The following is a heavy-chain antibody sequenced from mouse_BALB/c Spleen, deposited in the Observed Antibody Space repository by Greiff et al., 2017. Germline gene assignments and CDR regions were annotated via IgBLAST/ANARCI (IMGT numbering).Heavy chain of an antibody. D-gene: IGHD1-1*01. CDR3: AREGFLYYGSSYYFDY. CDR1: GYSITSDYA. Sequence: EVQLQQSGPGLVKPSQSLSLTCTVTGYSITSDYAWNWIRQFPGNKLEWMGYISYSGSTSYNPSLKSRISITRDTSKNQFFLQLNSVTTEDTATYYCAREGFLYYGSSYYFDYWGQGTTLTVSS. V-gene: IGHV3-2*02. J-gene: IGHJ2*01. CDR2: ISYSGST.